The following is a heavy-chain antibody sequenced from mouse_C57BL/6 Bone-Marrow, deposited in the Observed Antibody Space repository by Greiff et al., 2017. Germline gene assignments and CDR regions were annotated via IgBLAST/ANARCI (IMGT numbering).Heavy chain of an antibody. Sequence: QVQLQQPGAELVKPGASVKMSCKASGYTFTSYWITWVKQRPGQGLEWIGDISPGSGSTNYNEKFKSKATLTVDTSSSTAYMQLSSLTSEDSAVYYCARWEDGSNYLFADWGQGTLVTVSA. J-gene: IGHJ3*01. CDR2: ISPGSGST. CDR1: GYTFTSYW. CDR3: ARWEDGSNYLFAD. D-gene: IGHD1-1*01. V-gene: IGHV1-55*01.